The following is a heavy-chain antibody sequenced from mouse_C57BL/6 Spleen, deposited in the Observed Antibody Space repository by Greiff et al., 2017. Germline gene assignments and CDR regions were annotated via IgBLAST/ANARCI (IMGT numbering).Heavy chain of an antibody. J-gene: IGHJ2*01. CDR2: IYPRSGNT. Sequence: VQLQESGAELARPGASVKLSCKASGYTFTSYGISWVKQRPGQGLEWIGEIYPRSGNTYYNEKFKGKATLTADKSSSTAYMELRSLTSEDSAVYFCARRGTTGPFDYWGQGTTLTVSS. CDR1: GYTFTSYG. D-gene: IGHD4-1*02. V-gene: IGHV1-81*01. CDR3: ARRGTTGPFDY.